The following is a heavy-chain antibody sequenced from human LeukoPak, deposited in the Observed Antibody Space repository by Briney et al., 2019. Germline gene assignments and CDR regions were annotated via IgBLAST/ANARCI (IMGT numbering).Heavy chain of an antibody. CDR3: ARSAAGSSWYDH. D-gene: IGHD6-13*01. CDR2: IYPGNSYT. V-gene: IGHV5-51*01. J-gene: IGHJ5*02. CDR1: GYSFANSW. Sequence: GESLKISCKGSGYSFANSWIGWVRQMPGKGLEWMGIIYPGNSYTGYSPSFQGQVTISADKSITTAYLHWSSLKASDTAMYYCARSAAGSSWYDHWGQGTLVTVSS.